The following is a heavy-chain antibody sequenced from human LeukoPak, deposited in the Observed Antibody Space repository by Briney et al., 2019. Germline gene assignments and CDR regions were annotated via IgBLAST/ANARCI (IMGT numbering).Heavy chain of an antibody. CDR2: IYYSGST. J-gene: IGHJ4*02. D-gene: IGHD5-12*01. Sequence: SETLSLTCTVSGGSISSYYWSWIRQPPGKGLEWIGYIYYSGSTNYNPSLKSRVTISVDTSKNQFSLKLSSVTAADTAVYYCARGSGYDERGFHYWGQGTLVTVYS. V-gene: IGHV4-59*08. CDR3: ARGSGYDERGFHY. CDR1: GGSISSYY.